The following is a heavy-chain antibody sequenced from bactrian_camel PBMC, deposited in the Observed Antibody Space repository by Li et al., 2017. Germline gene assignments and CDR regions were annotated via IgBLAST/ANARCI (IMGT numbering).Heavy chain of an antibody. J-gene: IGHJ4*01. CDR1: GFTDSRKF. Sequence: VQLVESGGGPVQAGGSLRLSCAASGFTDSRKFVGWFRQAPGKGLEWVSTINSGRGSTYYADSVKGRFTIFRDDANNTLYLRMSSLKSEDTALYYCATVFYIDAVGPDGPPHWGQGTQVTVS. V-gene: IGHV3S40*01. D-gene: IGHD1*01. CDR3: ATVFYIDAVGPDGPPH. CDR2: INSGRGST.